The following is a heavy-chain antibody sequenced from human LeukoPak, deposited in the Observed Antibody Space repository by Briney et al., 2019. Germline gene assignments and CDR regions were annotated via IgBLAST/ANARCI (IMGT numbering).Heavy chain of an antibody. CDR2: IYYSGST. V-gene: IGHV4-39*07. CDR1: GGSFSSSSYY. CDR3: ARDYFYGSGSYYKRLFDP. Sequence: SETLSLTCTVSGGSFSSSSYYWGWIRQPPGKGLEWIGSIYYSGSTYYNPSLKSRVTISEDTSKNQFSLKLSSVTAADTAVYYCARDYFYGSGSYYKRLFDPWGQGTLVTVSS. D-gene: IGHD3-10*01. J-gene: IGHJ5*02.